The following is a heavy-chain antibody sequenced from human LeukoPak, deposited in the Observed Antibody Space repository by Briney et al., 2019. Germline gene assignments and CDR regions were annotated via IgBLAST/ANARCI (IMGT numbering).Heavy chain of an antibody. D-gene: IGHD3-16*01. J-gene: IGHJ4*02. CDR1: GYTFATHD. V-gene: IGHV1-8*01. CDR2: MSPNSGDT. CDR3: VRTPPNWGFDY. Sequence: ASVKVSCKASGYTFATHDINWVRQATGQGLEWLGWMSPNSGDTGYAQKFQGRVTMTSDSSISTAFMELSSLRSEDTAIYYCVRTPPNWGFDYWGQGTLVTVSS.